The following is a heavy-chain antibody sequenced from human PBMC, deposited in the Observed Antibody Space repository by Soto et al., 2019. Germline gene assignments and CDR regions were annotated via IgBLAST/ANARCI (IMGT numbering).Heavy chain of an antibody. D-gene: IGHD5-18*01. CDR2: IIPILGIA. CDR1: GGTFSSYP. Sequence: QVQLVQSGAEVKKPGSSVKVSCKASGGTFSSYPISWVRQAPGQGLEWMGRIIPILGIANYAQKFQGRVTITADKSTSTAYMELSSLRSEDTAVYYCARDLGTAMVTGGDYWGQGTLVTVSS. J-gene: IGHJ4*02. CDR3: ARDLGTAMVTGGDY. V-gene: IGHV1-69*04.